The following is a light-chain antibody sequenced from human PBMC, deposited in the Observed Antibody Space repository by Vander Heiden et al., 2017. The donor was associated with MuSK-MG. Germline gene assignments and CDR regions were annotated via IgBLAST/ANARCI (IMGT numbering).Light chain of an antibody. CDR2: DAS. V-gene: IGKV3-11*01. CDR1: QSVSSY. CDR3: QQRKNGRQKYT. J-gene: IGKJ2*01. Sequence: EIVLTHSPATLSLSPGERATLSCRASQSVSSYLAWYQQKPSQAPGLLIYDASDRATGSAARFSGSGCGTDFTLTISSREPEDVEVYYCQQRKNGRQKYTFGQGTKLEIK.